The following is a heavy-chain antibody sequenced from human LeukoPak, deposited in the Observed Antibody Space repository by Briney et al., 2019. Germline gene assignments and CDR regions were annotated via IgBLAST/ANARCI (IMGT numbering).Heavy chain of an antibody. J-gene: IGHJ4*02. Sequence: GGSLRLACAASGFTFSSYAMSWVRQAPGKGLEWVSAISGSGGSTYYADSVKGRFTISRDNSENTLYLQMNSLRAEDTAVYYCAKGPEWEPGDFDYWGQGTLVTVSS. CDR2: ISGSGGST. D-gene: IGHD1-26*01. CDR3: AKGPEWEPGDFDY. CDR1: GFTFSSYA. V-gene: IGHV3-23*01.